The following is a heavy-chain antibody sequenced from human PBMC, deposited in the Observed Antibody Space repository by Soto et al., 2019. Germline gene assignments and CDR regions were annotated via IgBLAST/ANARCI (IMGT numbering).Heavy chain of an antibody. V-gene: IGHV3-30-3*01. CDR3: ARDRTSLRHCSGGSCYFSAVWANEDYCMGV. J-gene: IGHJ6*02. Sequence: QVQLVESGGGVVQPGRSLRLSCAASGFTFSSYAMHWVRQAPGKGLEWVAVISYDGSNKYYADSVKGRFTISRDNSKNSLYLHMNSLRAEDTAVYYCARDRTSLRHCSGGSCYFSAVWANEDYCMGVWGQGNTVTVSS. CDR1: GFTFSSYA. D-gene: IGHD2-15*01. CDR2: ISYDGSNK.